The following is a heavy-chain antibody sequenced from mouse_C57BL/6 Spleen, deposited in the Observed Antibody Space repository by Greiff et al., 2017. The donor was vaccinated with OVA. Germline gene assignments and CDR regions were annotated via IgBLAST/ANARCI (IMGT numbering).Heavy chain of an antibody. Sequence: QVQLQQPGAELVKPGASVKLSCKASGYTFTSYWMQWVKQRPGQGLEWIGEIDPSDSYTNYNQKFKGKATLTVDTSSSTAYMQLSSLTSEDSAVYYCAKATQLRYYAMDDWGQGTSVTVSS. CDR2: IDPSDSYT. CDR1: GYTFTSYW. J-gene: IGHJ4*01. CDR3: AKATQLRYYAMDD. V-gene: IGHV1-50*01. D-gene: IGHD1-1*01.